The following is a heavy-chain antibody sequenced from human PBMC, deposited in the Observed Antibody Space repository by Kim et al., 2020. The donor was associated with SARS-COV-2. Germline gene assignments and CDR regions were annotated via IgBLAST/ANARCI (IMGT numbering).Heavy chain of an antibody. J-gene: IGHJ4*02. CDR2: ISGDGGST. CDR1: GFTFDDYA. CDR3: AKVCPGPMVRGVICY. Sequence: GGSLRLSCAASGFTFDDYAMHWVRQAPGKGLEWVSLISGDGGSTYYADSVKGRFTISRDNSKNSLYLQMNSLRTEDTALYYCAKVCPGPMVRGVICYWGQGTLVTVSS. V-gene: IGHV3-43*02. D-gene: IGHD3-10*01.